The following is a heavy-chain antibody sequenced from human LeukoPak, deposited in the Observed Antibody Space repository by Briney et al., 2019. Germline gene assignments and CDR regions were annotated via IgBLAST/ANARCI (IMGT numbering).Heavy chain of an antibody. CDR2: INPNSGGT. D-gene: IGHD6-19*01. Sequence: GASVKVSCKASGYTFTGCYMHWVRQAPGQGLEWMGWINPNSGGTNYAQKFQGRATMTRDTSISTAYMELSRLRSDDTAVYYCARDPIRSGWYDGLYIWFNPWGQGTLVTVSS. J-gene: IGHJ5*02. CDR1: GYTFTGCY. CDR3: ARDPIRSGWYDGLYIWFNP. V-gene: IGHV1-2*02.